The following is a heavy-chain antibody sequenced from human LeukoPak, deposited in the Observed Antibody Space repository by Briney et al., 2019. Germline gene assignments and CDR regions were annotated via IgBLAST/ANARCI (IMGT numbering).Heavy chain of an antibody. CDR1: GGSISSYY. V-gene: IGHV4-59*01. J-gene: IGHJ4*02. CDR2: IYYSGST. CDR3: ADLRLAGAGKPRVYYGRSGPRRYYFDY. Sequence: SETLSLTCTVSGGSISSYYWSWIRQPSGKGLEWIGYIYYSGSTNYNPSLKSRATISVATSRNQFSLKLSSVAASDTAVDFCADLRLAGAGKPRVYYGRSGPRRYYFDYWGQGTLVTVSS. D-gene: IGHD3-22*01.